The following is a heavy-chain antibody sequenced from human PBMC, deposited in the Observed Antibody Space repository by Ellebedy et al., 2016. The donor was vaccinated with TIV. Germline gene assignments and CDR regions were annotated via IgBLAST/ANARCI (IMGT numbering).Heavy chain of an antibody. CDR3: ARDWYTFPEAAGPGY. J-gene: IGHJ4*02. CDR1: GYTFTSHT. Sequence: AASVKVSCKASGYTFTSHTINWMRQAPGQGLEWMGWINARTGNPTYAQAFTGRIVFSLDASVTTAYLLISGLKAEDTAVYYCARDWYTFPEAAGPGYWGQGTLITVSS. D-gene: IGHD6-13*01. CDR2: INARTGNP. V-gene: IGHV7-4-1*02.